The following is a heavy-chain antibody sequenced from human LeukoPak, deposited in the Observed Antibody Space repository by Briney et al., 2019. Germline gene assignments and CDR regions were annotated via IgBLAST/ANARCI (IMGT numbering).Heavy chain of an antibody. CDR1: GGTFSSYA. CDR3: ARVSSSSSYYYGMDV. CDR2: IIPILGIA. J-gene: IGHJ6*02. Sequence: EASVKVSCKASGGTFSSYAISWVRQAPGQGLEWMGRIIPILGIANYAQKFQGRVTITADKSTSTAYMELSSLRSEDTAVYYCARVSSSSSYYYGMDVWGQGTTVTVSS. D-gene: IGHD6-6*01. V-gene: IGHV1-69*04.